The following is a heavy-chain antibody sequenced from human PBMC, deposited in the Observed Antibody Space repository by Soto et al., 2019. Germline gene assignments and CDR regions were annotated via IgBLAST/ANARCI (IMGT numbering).Heavy chain of an antibody. CDR3: AKDILEWLFGSGDYYYYGMDV. Sequence: ASVKVSCKASGYTFTSYYMHWVRQAPGQGLEWMGIIIPMLGKTNYAQKFQGRVTITADESTSTAYMDLSSLRSDDTAVYYCAKDILEWLFGSGDYYYYGMDVWGQGTTVTVSS. D-gene: IGHD3-3*01. V-gene: IGHV1-46*01. CDR2: IIPMLGKT. CDR1: GYTFTSYY. J-gene: IGHJ6*02.